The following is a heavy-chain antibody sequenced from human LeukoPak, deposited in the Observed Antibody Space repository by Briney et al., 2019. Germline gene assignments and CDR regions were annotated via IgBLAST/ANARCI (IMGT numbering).Heavy chain of an antibody. Sequence: SETLSLTCTVSGGSISSYYWSWIRQPPGKGLKWIGYIYYSGSTNYNPSLRSRVTISVDTSKNQFSLKLSSVTAADTAVYYCARVVVVAARAGWFDPWGQGTLVTVSS. D-gene: IGHD2-15*01. CDR2: IYYSGST. CDR1: GGSISSYY. V-gene: IGHV4-59*01. CDR3: ARVVVVAARAGWFDP. J-gene: IGHJ5*02.